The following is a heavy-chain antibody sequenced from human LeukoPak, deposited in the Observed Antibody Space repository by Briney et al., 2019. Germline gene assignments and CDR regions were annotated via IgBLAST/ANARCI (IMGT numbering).Heavy chain of an antibody. CDR1: GGTFSGYA. CDR2: IIPIFGTA. CDR3: ARGYSGSYYGFWFDP. D-gene: IGHD1-26*01. Sequence: ASVKVSCKASGGTFSGYAISWVRQAPGQGLEWMGGIIPIFGTANYAQKFQGRATITTDESTSTAYMELSSLRSEDTAVYYCARGYSGSYYGFWFDPWGQGTLVTVSS. V-gene: IGHV1-69*05. J-gene: IGHJ5*02.